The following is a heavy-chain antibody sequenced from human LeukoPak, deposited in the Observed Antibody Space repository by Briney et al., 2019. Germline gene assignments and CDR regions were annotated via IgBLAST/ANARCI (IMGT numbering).Heavy chain of an antibody. CDR2: IIPILGIA. V-gene: IGHV1-69*04. D-gene: IGHD2-21*02. CDR3: ANRPRAYCGGDCYSGCCY. CDR1: GGTFSSYA. Sequence: GASVKVSCKASGGTFSSYAISWVRQAPGQGLEWMGRIIPILGIANYAQKFQGRVTITADKSTSTAYMELSSLRSEDTAVYYCANRPRAYCGGDCYSGCCYWGQGTLVTVSS. J-gene: IGHJ4*02.